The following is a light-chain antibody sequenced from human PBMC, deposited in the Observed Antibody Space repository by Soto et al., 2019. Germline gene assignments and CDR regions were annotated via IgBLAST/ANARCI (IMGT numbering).Light chain of an antibody. CDR3: QEYNNWPPLT. CDR2: GAS. J-gene: IGKJ4*01. V-gene: IGKV3-15*01. CDR1: QSVNNK. Sequence: EIVMTQSPATLSVSPGERANLSCRASQSVNNKLAWYQQKLGQAPRLLIYGASTRATGIPARFSGSGSGTEFTLTISSLQSEDFAIYYCQEYNNWPPLTFGGGTKVEIK.